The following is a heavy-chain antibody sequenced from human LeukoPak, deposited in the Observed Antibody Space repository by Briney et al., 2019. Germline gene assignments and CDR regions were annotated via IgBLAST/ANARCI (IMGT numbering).Heavy chain of an antibody. J-gene: IGHJ4*02. CDR1: GFTFSSYA. CDR2: ISYDGSNK. D-gene: IGHD3-3*01. CDR3: GKTGPKPTPTIGQGVNPFDQ. Sequence: GGSLRLSCAASGFTFSSYATHWVRQAPGKGLEWVAVISYDGSNKYYADSVKGRFTISRDNSKNTLYLQMTSLRAEEPAVYFRGKTGPKPTPTIGQGVNPFDQSGQGTLVTVSS. V-gene: IGHV3-30-3*02.